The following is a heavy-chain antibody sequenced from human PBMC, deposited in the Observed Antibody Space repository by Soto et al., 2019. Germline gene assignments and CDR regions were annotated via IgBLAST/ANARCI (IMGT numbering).Heavy chain of an antibody. CDR2: ISSNGVGT. CDR1: GFTLSGYA. J-gene: IGHJ6*03. CDR3: ARRARPDFYYMDV. V-gene: IGHV3-64*01. Sequence: EVQLAESGGGLAQPGGSLRLSCAASGFTLSGYAMDWVRQAPGKGLEYVSGISSNGVGTYYANSVQGRFTISRDNSKNTVYLQMGSLRPEDMAVYYCARRARPDFYYMDVWGKGITVTASS. D-gene: IGHD6-6*01.